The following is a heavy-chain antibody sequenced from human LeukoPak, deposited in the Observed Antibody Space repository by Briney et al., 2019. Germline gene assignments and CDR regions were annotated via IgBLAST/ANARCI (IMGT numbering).Heavy chain of an antibody. V-gene: IGHV5-10-1*01. J-gene: IGHJ4*02. CDR1: TCSFTSYW. Sequence: GESLKISCKSSTCSFTSYWVSWVRQMPGKGLEWMGRIDPSDSYTNYSPSLQGRVTISADKSISTAYLQWASLKASDTAMYYCASLEMATDYWGQGTLVTVSS. CDR3: ASLEMATDY. D-gene: IGHD5-24*01. CDR2: IDPSDSYT.